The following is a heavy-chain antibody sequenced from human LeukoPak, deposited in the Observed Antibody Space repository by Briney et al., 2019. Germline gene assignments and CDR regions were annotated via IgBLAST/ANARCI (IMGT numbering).Heavy chain of an antibody. J-gene: IGHJ5*02. CDR1: GFTFSSYS. CDR2: ISSSRYI. Sequence: PGGSLRLSCSGSGFTFSSYSMNWVRQAPGKGLEWVSSISSSRYIYYADSVKGRFTISRDNAKNSLYLQMNSLRAEDTAVYYCARDWYSSGWYSVDWFDPWGQGTLVTVSS. D-gene: IGHD6-19*01. V-gene: IGHV3-21*01. CDR3: ARDWYSSGWYSVDWFDP.